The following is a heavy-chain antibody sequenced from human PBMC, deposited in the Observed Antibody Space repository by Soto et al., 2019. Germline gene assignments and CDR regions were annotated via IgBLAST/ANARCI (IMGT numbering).Heavy chain of an antibody. J-gene: IGHJ6*02. V-gene: IGHV3-9*01. CDR1: GFTFDDYA. D-gene: IGHD6-6*01. CDR2: ISCNSGSI. CDR3: AKDGAARFYGMDV. Sequence: PGGSLRLACAASGFTFDDYAMHWVRQAPGKGLEWVSGISCNSGSIGYADSVKGRFTISRDNAKNSLYLQMNSLRAEDTALYYCAKDGAARFYGMDVWGQGTTVTVSS.